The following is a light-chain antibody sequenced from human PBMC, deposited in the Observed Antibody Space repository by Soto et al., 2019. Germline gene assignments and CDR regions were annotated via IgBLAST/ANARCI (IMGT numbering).Light chain of an antibody. V-gene: IGLV2-23*01. Sequence: QSVLAQPASVSGSPGQSITISCTGTDSDVGAYDSVSWYQQHPHKAPQLIIYKGTQRPSGVSNRFSGSTSGNAASLTISALQADDEADYFCCSSAPESTYVFGTGTKVTVL. CDR2: KGT. CDR1: DSDVGAYDS. J-gene: IGLJ1*01. CDR3: CSSAPESTYV.